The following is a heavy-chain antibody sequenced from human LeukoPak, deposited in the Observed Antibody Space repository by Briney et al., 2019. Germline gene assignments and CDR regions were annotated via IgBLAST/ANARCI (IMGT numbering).Heavy chain of an antibody. J-gene: IGHJ4*02. Sequence: SETLSLTCAVYGGSFSGYYWSWIRQPPGKGLEWIGEINHSGSTNYNPSLKSRVTISVDTSKNQFSLELTSVTAADTAVYYCARGVWSSGWSAYYFDYWGQGTLVTVSS. CDR2: INHSGST. V-gene: IGHV4-34*01. CDR3: ARGVWSSGWSAYYFDY. CDR1: GGSFSGYY. D-gene: IGHD6-19*01.